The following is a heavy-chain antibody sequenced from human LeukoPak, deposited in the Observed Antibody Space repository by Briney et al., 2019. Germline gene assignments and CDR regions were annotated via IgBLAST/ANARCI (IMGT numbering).Heavy chain of an antibody. V-gene: IGHV5-51*01. CDR2: IYPDDSDT. Sequence: GESLQISCKGSGYSFTKYWIGWVRQMPGKGLEWMGIIYPDDSDTRYSPSLQGQVTISADKSISTAYLQWSSLKASDTAIYYCARIMVRGVLNWFDPWGQGTLVTVSS. D-gene: IGHD3-10*01. J-gene: IGHJ5*02. CDR3: ARIMVRGVLNWFDP. CDR1: GYSFTKYW.